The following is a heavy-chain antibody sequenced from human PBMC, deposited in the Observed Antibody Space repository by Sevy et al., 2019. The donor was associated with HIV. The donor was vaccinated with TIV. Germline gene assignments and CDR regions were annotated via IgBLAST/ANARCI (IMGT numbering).Heavy chain of an antibody. CDR3: ARHRGYSYGLYYFDY. D-gene: IGHD5-18*01. V-gene: IGHV4-39*01. J-gene: IGHJ4*02. Sequence: SETLSLTCTVSGGSISSSSYYWGWIRQPPGKGLEWIGSIYYSGSTYYNPSLKSRVTISVDTSKNQFSLKLSSVTAADTAVYYCARHRGYSYGLYYFDYWGQRTLVTVSS. CDR1: GGSISSSSYY. CDR2: IYYSGST.